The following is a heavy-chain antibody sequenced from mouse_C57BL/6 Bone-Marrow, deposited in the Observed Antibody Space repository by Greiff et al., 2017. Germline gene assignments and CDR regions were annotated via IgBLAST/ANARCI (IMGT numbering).Heavy chain of an antibody. CDR2: INPNNGGT. V-gene: IGHV1-26*01. CDR3: ARGDGKDYFDD. J-gene: IGHJ2*01. Sequence: VQLQQSGPELVKPGASVKISCKASGYTFTNYCMNWVKQSHGQSLEWIGDINPNNGGTSYNQKFKGKATLTVDKSSSTAYMELRSLTSEDSAVYYCARGDGKDYFDDWGKGTTLTVSS. D-gene: IGHD2-1*01. CDR1: GYTFTNYC.